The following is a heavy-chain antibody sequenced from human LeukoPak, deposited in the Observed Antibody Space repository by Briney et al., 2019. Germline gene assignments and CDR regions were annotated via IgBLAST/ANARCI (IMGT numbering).Heavy chain of an antibody. CDR2: ISAYNGNT. V-gene: IGHV1-18*01. Sequence: ASVKVSCKASGYTCTSYGISWVRQAPGQGLEWLGWISAYNGNTNYAQKLQGRVTMTTDTSTSTAYMELRSLRSDDTAVYYCARVIYDSSGYYPDAFDIWGQGTMVTVSS. J-gene: IGHJ3*02. D-gene: IGHD3-22*01. CDR1: GYTCTSYG. CDR3: ARVIYDSSGYYPDAFDI.